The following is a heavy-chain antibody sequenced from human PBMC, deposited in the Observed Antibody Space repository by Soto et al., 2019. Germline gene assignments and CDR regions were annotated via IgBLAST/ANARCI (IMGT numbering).Heavy chain of an antibody. J-gene: IGHJ4*02. D-gene: IGHD5-12*01. CDR3: ARALDIGRPGY. Sequence: GGSLRLSCVVSGFSLSNFYMSWVRQAPGKGLEWVANINQDGSEKYYVDSVKGRFTISRANAKNSLYLQMNSLRVEDTAVYFCARALDIGRPGYWGQGTLVTV. V-gene: IGHV3-7*03. CDR1: GFSLSNFY. CDR2: INQDGSEK.